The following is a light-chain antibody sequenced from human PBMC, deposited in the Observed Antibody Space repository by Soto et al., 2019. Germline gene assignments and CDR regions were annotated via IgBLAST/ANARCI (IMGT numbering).Light chain of an antibody. V-gene: IGKV3-20*01. CDR1: QSVSSHY. Sequence: EIVLTQSPGTLSLSPGERATLSCRASQSVSSHYLAWYQQKPGQAPRVLIYGASSRATGIPDRFSGGGSGTDFTLTISRLEPEDFAVYYCQQYGSSLFTFGPGTKVDIK. CDR3: QQYGSSLFT. CDR2: GAS. J-gene: IGKJ3*01.